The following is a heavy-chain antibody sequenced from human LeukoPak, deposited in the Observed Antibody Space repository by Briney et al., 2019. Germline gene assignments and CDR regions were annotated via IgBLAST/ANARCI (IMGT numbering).Heavy chain of an antibody. CDR1: GGTFSSYT. CDR2: IIPILGIA. D-gene: IGHD3-3*01. Sequence: GASVKVSCKXSGGTFSSYTISWVRQPPGQGLEWMGRIIPILGIANYAQKFQGRVTITADKSTSTAYMELSSLRSEDTAVYYCARGGYYDSTYWGQGTLVTVSS. CDR3: ARGGYYDSTY. J-gene: IGHJ4*02. V-gene: IGHV1-69*02.